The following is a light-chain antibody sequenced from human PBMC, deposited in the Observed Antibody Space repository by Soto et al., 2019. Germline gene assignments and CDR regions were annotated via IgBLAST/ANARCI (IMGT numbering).Light chain of an antibody. J-gene: IGLJ2*01. CDR2: DVS. CDR3: SSFTSSNTLV. V-gene: IGLV2-14*01. CDR1: SSDVGGYNY. Sequence: QSALTQPASVSGSPGQSITISCTGSSSDVGGYNYVSWYQQYPGKAPKLMIYDVSNRPSGVSNRFSGSKSGNTASLTISGLQPEDEADYYCSSFTSSNTLVFDGGTKVTVL.